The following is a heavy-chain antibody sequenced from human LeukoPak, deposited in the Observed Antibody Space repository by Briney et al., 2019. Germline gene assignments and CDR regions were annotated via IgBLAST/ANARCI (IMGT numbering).Heavy chain of an antibody. CDR2: VIATFGAT. J-gene: IGHJ6*03. Sequence: ASVKVSCKASGGTLNRYAINWVRQAPGQGLEWMGRVIATFGATKYAQKLQGRVTISADTSTNTAYMDLTSLRSEDTAVYYCARGPSVNYYMDVWGKGTTVIVSS. CDR1: GGTLNRYA. CDR3: ARGPSVNYYMDV. V-gene: IGHV1-69*06.